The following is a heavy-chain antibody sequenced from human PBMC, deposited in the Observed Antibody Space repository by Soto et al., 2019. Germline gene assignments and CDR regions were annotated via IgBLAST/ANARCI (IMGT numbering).Heavy chain of an antibody. CDR3: ARGGSGYDKGGYWFDP. V-gene: IGHV1-46*03. Sequence: GASVKVSCKASGYTFTSYYMHWVRQAPGQGLEWMGIINTSGGSTSYAQKFQGRVTMTRDTSTSTVYMELSSLRSEDTAVFYCARGGSGYDKGGYWFDPWGQGTLVTVSS. D-gene: IGHD5-12*01. CDR2: INTSGGST. J-gene: IGHJ5*02. CDR1: GYTFTSYY.